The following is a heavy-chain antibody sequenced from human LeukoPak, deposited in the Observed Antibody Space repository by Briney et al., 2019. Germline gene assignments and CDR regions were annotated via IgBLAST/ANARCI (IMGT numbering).Heavy chain of an antibody. Sequence: SETLSLTCTVSGGSISSYYWSWIRQPAGKGLEWIGRIYTSGTTNYNPSLKSRVTLSVDTSKNQFSLRLTSVTAADTAVYYCARGPGIAVAGTDYYYYYYMDVWGKGTTVTVSS. J-gene: IGHJ6*03. CDR3: ARGPGIAVAGTDYYYYYYMDV. D-gene: IGHD6-19*01. V-gene: IGHV4-4*07. CDR1: GGSISSYY. CDR2: IYTSGTT.